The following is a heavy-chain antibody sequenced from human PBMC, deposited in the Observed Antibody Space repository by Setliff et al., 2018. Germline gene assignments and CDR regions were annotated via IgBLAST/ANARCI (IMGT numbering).Heavy chain of an antibody. CDR1: GFSFSNYA. J-gene: IGHJ4*02. D-gene: IGHD6-25*01. V-gene: IGHV3-21*01. CDR3: ARGNSGGDY. CDR2: FSSRNDYI. Sequence: GGSLRLSCEASGFSFSNYAMNWVRQAPGKGLEWVASFSSRNDYIYHADSVKGRFTISRDNAKTSLYLQMNSLRAEDTAVYYCARGNSGGDYWGQGTLVTVSS.